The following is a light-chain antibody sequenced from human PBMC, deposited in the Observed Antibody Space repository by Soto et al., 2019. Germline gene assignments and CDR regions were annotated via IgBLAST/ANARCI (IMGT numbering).Light chain of an antibody. J-gene: IGKJ5*01. CDR3: QQYNNWPFS. CDR1: QGVTTN. Sequence: EIVMTQSPATLSVSPGERATLSCRAGQGVTTNFAWYQQKSGQSPRLLIYDVSTRATGVPARFSGTGSETDFILTISGLQSDDSAVYFCQQYNNWPFSFGQGTRLEIK. CDR2: DVS. V-gene: IGKV3-15*01.